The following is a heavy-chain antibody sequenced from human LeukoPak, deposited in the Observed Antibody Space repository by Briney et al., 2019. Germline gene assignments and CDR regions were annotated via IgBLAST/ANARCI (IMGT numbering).Heavy chain of an antibody. CDR2: IKQDGSEK. D-gene: IGHD6-13*01. V-gene: IGHV3-7*01. CDR1: GFTFSSYW. Sequence: GGSLRLSRAASGFTFSSYWMSWVRQAPSKGLEWVANIKQDGSEKYYVDSVKGRFTISRGNAKNSLYLQMSSLRAEDTAVYYCARLGAAAGVDYWGQGTLVTVSS. CDR3: ARLGAAAGVDY. J-gene: IGHJ4*02.